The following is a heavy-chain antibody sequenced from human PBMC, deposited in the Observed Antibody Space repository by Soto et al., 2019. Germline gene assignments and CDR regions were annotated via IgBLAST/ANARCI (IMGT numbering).Heavy chain of an antibody. CDR3: ARSPAFDYYDSSGYPDYFDY. CDR2: IYYSGST. CDR1: GGSISSGGYY. V-gene: IGHV4-31*03. D-gene: IGHD3-22*01. Sequence: SETLSLTCTVSGGSISSGGYYWSWIRQHPGKGLEWIGYIYYSGSTYYNPSLKSRVTISVDTSKNQFSLKLSSVTAADTAVYYCARSPAFDYYDSSGYPDYFDYWGQGTTVTVSS. J-gene: IGHJ4*03.